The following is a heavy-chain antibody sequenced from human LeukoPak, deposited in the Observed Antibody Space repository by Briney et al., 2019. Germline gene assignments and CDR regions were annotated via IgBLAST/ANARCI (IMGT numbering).Heavy chain of an antibody. V-gene: IGHV1-46*01. Sequence: ASVKVSCKASGYTFTSYYMHWVRQAPGQGLEWMGIINPNSGGTNYAQKFQGRVTMTRDMSTSTVYMDLSSLRSEDTAVFYCARSDCSGGSCFFDYLGQGTLVTVSS. CDR1: GYTFTSYY. D-gene: IGHD2-15*01. J-gene: IGHJ4*02. CDR2: INPNSGGT. CDR3: ARSDCSGGSCFFDY.